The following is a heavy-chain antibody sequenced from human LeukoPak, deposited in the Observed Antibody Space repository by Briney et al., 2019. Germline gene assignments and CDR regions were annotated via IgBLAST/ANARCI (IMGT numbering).Heavy chain of an antibody. CDR2: INAGNGNT. V-gene: IGHV1-3*01. CDR3: ARGFCSSTSCYPLGY. CDR1: GYTFTSYA. Sequence: SVKVSCKASGYTFTSYAMHWVRQAPGQRLEWMGWINAGNGNTKYSQKFQGRVTITRDTSASTAYMELSSLRSEDTAVYYCARGFCSSTSCYPLGYWGQGTLVTVSS. D-gene: IGHD2-2*01. J-gene: IGHJ4*02.